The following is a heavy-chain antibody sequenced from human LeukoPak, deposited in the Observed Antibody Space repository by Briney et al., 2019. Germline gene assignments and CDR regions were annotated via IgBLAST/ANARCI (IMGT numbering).Heavy chain of an antibody. J-gene: IGHJ4*02. CDR3: AKYRGIPN. CDR1: GFTFSSYS. Sequence: GGSLRLSCAASGFTFSSYSMNWVRQAPGKGLEWVSSISSSSSYIYYADSVKGRFTISRDNSKNTLCLQMNSLRAEDTAIYYCAKYRGIPNWGQGTLVTVSS. D-gene: IGHD3-10*01. CDR2: ISSSSSYI. V-gene: IGHV3-21*04.